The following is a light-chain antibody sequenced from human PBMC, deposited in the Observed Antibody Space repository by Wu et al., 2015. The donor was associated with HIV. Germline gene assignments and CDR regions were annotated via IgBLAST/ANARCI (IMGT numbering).Light chain of an antibody. J-gene: IGKJ1*01. CDR2: KAS. CDR3: QQYNSLTWT. Sequence: DIQMTQSPSTLSASVGDRVTITCRASQGISSWLAWYQQKPGKAPKLLIYKASSLESGVPSRFSGSGSGTEFTLTISSLQPDDFATYYCQQYNSLTWTFGQGTKVEIK. V-gene: IGKV1-5*03. CDR1: QGISSW.